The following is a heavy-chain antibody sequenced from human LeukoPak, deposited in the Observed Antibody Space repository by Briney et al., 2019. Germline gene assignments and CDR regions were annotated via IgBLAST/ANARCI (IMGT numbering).Heavy chain of an antibody. J-gene: IGHJ4*02. V-gene: IGHV3-21*01. Sequence: GGSLRLSCAASGFTFSSYSMNWVRQAPGKGLEWVSSISSSSYIYYADSVKGRFTISRDNAKNSLYLQMNSLRAEDTAVYYCARDSQWLGSNDYWGQGTLVTVSS. CDR1: GFTFSSYS. D-gene: IGHD6-19*01. CDR3: ARDSQWLGSNDY. CDR2: ISSSSYI.